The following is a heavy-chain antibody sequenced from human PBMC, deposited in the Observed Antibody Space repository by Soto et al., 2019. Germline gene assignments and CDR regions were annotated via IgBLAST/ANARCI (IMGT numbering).Heavy chain of an antibody. V-gene: IGHV1-69*01. Sequence: QVQLVQSGAEVKKPGSSVKVSCKASGGTFSSYAISWVRQAPGQGLEWMGGIIPIFGTANYAQKFQGRVTITADESTSTAYMELSSLRSEDTAVYYGARARYGQDLTGYAYYYYGMDVWGQGTTVTVSS. CDR2: IIPIFGTA. CDR1: GGTFSSYA. J-gene: IGHJ6*02. D-gene: IGHD3-9*01. CDR3: ARARYGQDLTGYAYYYYGMDV.